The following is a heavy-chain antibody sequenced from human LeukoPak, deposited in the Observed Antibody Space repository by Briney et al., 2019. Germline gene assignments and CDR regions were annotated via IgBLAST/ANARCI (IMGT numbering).Heavy chain of an antibody. CDR3: AKDPNGDYVGAFDY. D-gene: IGHD4-17*01. CDR2: ITGSGAHT. CDR1: GFSITIYA. V-gene: IGHV3-23*01. J-gene: IGHJ4*02. Sequence: GGSLRLSCAASGFSITIYAMTWVRRAPGKGLEWVSSITGSGAHTSYADSVKGRFTVSRDNSRNTLYLQMNSLRAEDTAIYYCAKDPNGDYVGAFDYWGPGTLVTVSS.